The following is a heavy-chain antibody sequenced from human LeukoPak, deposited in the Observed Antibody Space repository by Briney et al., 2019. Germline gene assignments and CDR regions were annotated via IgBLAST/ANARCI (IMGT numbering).Heavy chain of an antibody. CDR3: ARDPYGSGDGYFDY. V-gene: IGHV3-33*01. D-gene: IGHD3-10*01. CDR2: IWYNGSKK. Sequence: PGRSLRLSCAASGFTFSDHGMHWVRQAPGKGLEWVAIIWYNGSKKYYAESVKGRFTISRDNSKNTLYLQMSSQRAEDTAVYYCARDPYGSGDGYFDYWGQGTLVTVSS. J-gene: IGHJ4*02. CDR1: GFTFSDHG.